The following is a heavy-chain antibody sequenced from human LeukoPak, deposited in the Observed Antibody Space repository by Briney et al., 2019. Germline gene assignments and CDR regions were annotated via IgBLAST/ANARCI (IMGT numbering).Heavy chain of an antibody. Sequence: SETLSLTCAVAGYSLSSGYYWGWIRQPPGKGLEWIWSINHSGSTYCNPSLKSRVTISVDTSKNQFSLKLSSATAADTAVYYCARRGIGYYYDSSGYTDTYYFDYWGQGTLVTVSS. CDR3: ARRGIGYYYDSSGYTDTYYFDY. J-gene: IGHJ4*02. D-gene: IGHD3-22*01. CDR1: GYSLSSGYY. CDR2: INHSGST. V-gene: IGHV4-38-2*01.